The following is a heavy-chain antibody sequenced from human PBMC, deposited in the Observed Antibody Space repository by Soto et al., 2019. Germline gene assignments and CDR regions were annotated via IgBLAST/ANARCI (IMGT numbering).Heavy chain of an antibody. Sequence: QVPLQESGPGLVKPSQTLSLTCTVSGGSISSGDDFWTWIRQPPGKGLEWIGYIYYSGSTYYNPSLKSRLTMSVDTSKDQFSLKLSSVTAADSAVYYCATGRTKSKDYYYSAMDVWGQGTAVTVSS. D-gene: IGHD2-8*01. V-gene: IGHV4-30-4*01. CDR3: ATGRTKSKDYYYSAMDV. J-gene: IGHJ6*02. CDR1: GGSISSGDDF. CDR2: IYYSGST.